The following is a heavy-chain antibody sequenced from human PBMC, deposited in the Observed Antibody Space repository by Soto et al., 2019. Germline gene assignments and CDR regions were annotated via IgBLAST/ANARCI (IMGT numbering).Heavy chain of an antibody. J-gene: IGHJ4*02. V-gene: IGHV4-34*01. CDR3: ARGARALSPKGYSGHTLYLDY. D-gene: IGHD1-26*01. CDR1: GGSFSGYY. CDR2: INHSGST. Sequence: SETLSLTCAVYGGSFSGYYWSWIRQPPGKGLEWIGEINHSGSTNYNPSLKSRVTISVDTSKNQFSLKLSSVTAADTAVYYCARGARALSPKGYSGHTLYLDYWGQGTLVTVSS.